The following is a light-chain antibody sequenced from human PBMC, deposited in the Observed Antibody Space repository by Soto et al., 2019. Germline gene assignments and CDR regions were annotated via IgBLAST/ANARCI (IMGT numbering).Light chain of an antibody. CDR3: QQRSSWPPIT. CDR1: QSVTNS. V-gene: IGKV3-11*01. Sequence: EIVLTQSPATLSLSPGERATLSCRASQSVTNSLAWYQQKPGQAPRLLVYDASNRATGIPTRFSGSGSGTDFTLTISNLEPEDFAIYYCQQRSSWPPITFGQGTRLEIK. CDR2: DAS. J-gene: IGKJ5*01.